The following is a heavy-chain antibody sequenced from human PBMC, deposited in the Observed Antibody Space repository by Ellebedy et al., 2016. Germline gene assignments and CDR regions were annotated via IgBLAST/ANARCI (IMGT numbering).Heavy chain of an antibody. Sequence: GGSLRLSXAASGFTFSIYSMNWVRQAPGKGLEWVSYISSSSDTIYYADSVKGRFTISRDNAKNSLYLQMNSLRAEDTAVYYCARDLSPGYWLPDYWGQGTLVTVSS. J-gene: IGHJ4*02. CDR1: GFTFSIYS. V-gene: IGHV3-48*04. D-gene: IGHD6-13*01. CDR3: ARDLSPGYWLPDY. CDR2: ISSSSDTI.